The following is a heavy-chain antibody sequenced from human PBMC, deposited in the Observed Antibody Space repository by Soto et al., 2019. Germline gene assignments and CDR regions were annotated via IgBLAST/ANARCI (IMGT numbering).Heavy chain of an antibody. CDR1: GGSISSYY. V-gene: IGHV4-59*01. J-gene: IGHJ3*02. Sequence: PSETLSLTCTVSGGSISSYYWSWIRQPPGKGLEWIWYIYYSGSTNYNPSLKSRVTISVDTSKNQFSLKLSSVTAADTAVYYCARGHSSGWIDAFDIWGQGTMVTVSS. CDR3: ARGHSSGWIDAFDI. CDR2: IYYSGST. D-gene: IGHD6-19*01.